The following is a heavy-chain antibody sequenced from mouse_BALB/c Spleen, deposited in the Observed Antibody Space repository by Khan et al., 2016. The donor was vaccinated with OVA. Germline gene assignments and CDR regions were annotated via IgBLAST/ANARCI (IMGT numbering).Heavy chain of an antibody. CDR2: IWAGGST. CDR1: GFSLTSHG. CDR3: ARNREPDYFDY. J-gene: IGHJ2*01. V-gene: IGHV2-9*02. Sequence: QVQLKESGPGLVAPSQSLSITCTVSGFSLTSHGVHWVRQPPGKGLEWLGVIWAGGSTNYNSALMSRLSISKDSSKSQVFLKMNSLQTDDTAIYYCARNREPDYFDYWGQGTTLTVSS.